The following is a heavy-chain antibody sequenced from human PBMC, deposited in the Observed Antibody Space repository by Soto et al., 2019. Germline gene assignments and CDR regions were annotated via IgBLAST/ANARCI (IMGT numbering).Heavy chain of an antibody. V-gene: IGHV3-30*03. Sequence: QVQLVESGGGVVQPGRSLRLSCAASGFTVSSYGMHWVRQAPGKGLEWVVVISRDGGTKYYADSVKGRFTISRDNSRNTLFLEMNSLRGDDMAVYYCTGEVASGYWGQGTLVTVSS. D-gene: IGHD2-8*02. CDR2: ISRDGGTK. CDR3: TGEVASGY. CDR1: GFTVSSYG. J-gene: IGHJ4*02.